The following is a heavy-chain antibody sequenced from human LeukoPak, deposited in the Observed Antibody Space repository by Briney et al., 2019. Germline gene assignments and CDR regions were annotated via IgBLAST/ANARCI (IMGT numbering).Heavy chain of an antibody. D-gene: IGHD6-25*01. V-gene: IGHV6-1*01. Sequence: SQTLSLTCAISGDSVSRNSAAWSWIRQSPSRGLEWLGRTYYRSKWYNDYAVPVKGRITINPDTSKNEFSLQLNSVTPEDTAVYYCARLTPQRGVDYWGQGTLVTVSS. CDR2: TYYRSKWYN. J-gene: IGHJ4*02. CDR1: GDSVSRNSAA. CDR3: ARLTPQRGVDY.